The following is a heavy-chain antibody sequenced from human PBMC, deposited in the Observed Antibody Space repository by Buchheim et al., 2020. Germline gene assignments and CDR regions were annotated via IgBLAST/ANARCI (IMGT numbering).Heavy chain of an antibody. CDR2: ISYDGSNK. CDR1: GFTFSSYG. CDR3: AKGLQLSGMDV. D-gene: IGHD5-18*01. J-gene: IGHJ6*02. Sequence: QVQLVESGGGVVQPGRSLRLSCAASGFTFSSYGMHWVRQAPGKGLEWVAVISYDGSNKYYADSVKGRFTISRDNSKNTLYLQMNSLGAEDTAVYYCAKGLQLSGMDVWGQGTT. V-gene: IGHV3-30*18.